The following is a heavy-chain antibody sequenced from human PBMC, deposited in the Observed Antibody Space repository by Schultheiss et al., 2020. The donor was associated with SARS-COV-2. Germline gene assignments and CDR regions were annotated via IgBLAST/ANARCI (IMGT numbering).Heavy chain of an antibody. D-gene: IGHD1-20*01. V-gene: IGHV3-30*03. J-gene: IGHJ4*02. CDR1: GFTFSSYG. CDR2: ISYDGSNK. Sequence: GGSLRLSCAASGFTFSSYGMHWVRQAPGKGLEWVAVISYDGSNKYYADSVKGRFTISRDNSKNTLYLQMNSLRAEDTSVYYCARDGISGTTRFEFWGQGTLVTVSS. CDR3: ARDGISGTTRFEF.